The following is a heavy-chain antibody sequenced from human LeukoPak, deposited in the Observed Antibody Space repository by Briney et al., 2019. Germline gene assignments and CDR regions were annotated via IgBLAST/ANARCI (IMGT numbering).Heavy chain of an antibody. CDR3: ARDRDSSPEGAFDI. CDR1: GYTFTSYG. J-gene: IGHJ3*02. D-gene: IGHD3-22*01. V-gene: IGHV1-18*04. Sequence: ASVKVSCKASGYTFTSYGISWVRQAPGQGLEWMGWISAYNGNTNYAQKLQGRVTMTTDTSTSTAYMELRSLRSDDTAVYYCARDRDSSPEGAFDIWGQETMVTVSS. CDR2: ISAYNGNT.